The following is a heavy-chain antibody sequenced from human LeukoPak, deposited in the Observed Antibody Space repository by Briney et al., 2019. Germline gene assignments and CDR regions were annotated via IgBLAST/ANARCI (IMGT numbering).Heavy chain of an antibody. Sequence: SGGSLRLSCAASGFTFSSYGMHWVRQAPGKGLEWVAVISYDGSNKYYADSVKGRFTISRDNSKNTLYLQMNSLRAEDTAVYYCAKDHLSPKMWFGGPFDYWGQGTLVTVSS. V-gene: IGHV3-30*18. CDR1: GFTFSSYG. J-gene: IGHJ4*02. CDR3: AKDHLSPKMWFGGPFDY. D-gene: IGHD3-10*01. CDR2: ISYDGSNK.